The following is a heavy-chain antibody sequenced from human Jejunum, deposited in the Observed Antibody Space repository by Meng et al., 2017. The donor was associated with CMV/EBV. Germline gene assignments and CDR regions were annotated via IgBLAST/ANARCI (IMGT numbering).Heavy chain of an antibody. J-gene: IGHJ4*02. Sequence: GFTFSGSAVHWVRQAPGKGLEWVSSISGSGGTTFYVDSVRGRFTMSRDNSKNTLYLQINSLRAEDTAIYYCAKYYMSGSYYNFDSWGQGTLVTVSS. CDR2: ISGSGGTT. D-gene: IGHD3-10*01. V-gene: IGHV3-23*01. CDR1: GFTFSGSA. CDR3: AKYYMSGSYYNFDS.